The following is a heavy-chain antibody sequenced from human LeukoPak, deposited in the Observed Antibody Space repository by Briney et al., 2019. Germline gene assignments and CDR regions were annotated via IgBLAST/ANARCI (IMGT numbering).Heavy chain of an antibody. CDR1: GFTFGDSA. D-gene: IGHD3-9*01. CDR3: TRDVGPRYFDWLFPYFDH. V-gene: IGHV3-49*04. Sequence: PGGSLRHACTASGFTFGDSAMSWVRQAPGKGLEWVSFIRSKASGGTTEFAASVKGRFTISRDDSKSIAYLQMNSLKTEDTAVYYCTRDVGPRYFDWLFPYFDHWGQGTLVTVSS. J-gene: IGHJ4*02. CDR2: IRSKASGGTT.